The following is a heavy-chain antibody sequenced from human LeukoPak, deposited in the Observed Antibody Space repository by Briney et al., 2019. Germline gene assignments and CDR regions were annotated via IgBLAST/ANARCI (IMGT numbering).Heavy chain of an antibody. D-gene: IGHD3-9*01. J-gene: IGHJ5*02. CDR1: GFTFSSYA. Sequence: GSLRLSCAASGFTFSSYAMSWVRQPPGKGLEWIGEINHSGSTNYNPSLKSRVTISVDTSKTQFSLKLSSVTAADTAVYYCAGGRRYFDWLLLKPDFDPWGQGTLVTVSS. V-gene: IGHV4-34*01. CDR2: INHSGST. CDR3: AGGRRYFDWLLLKPDFDP.